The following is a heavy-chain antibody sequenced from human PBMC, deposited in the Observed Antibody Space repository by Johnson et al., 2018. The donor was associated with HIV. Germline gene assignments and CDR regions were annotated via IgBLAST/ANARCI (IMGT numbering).Heavy chain of an antibody. CDR1: GFTFDDYG. D-gene: IGHD2-15*01. Sequence: VQLVESGGGLVQPGGSQRLSCAASGFTFDDYGMSWVRQAPGKGLEWVSGINWNGGSTGYADSVKGRLTISRDNAKNSLYLQMTSLRTDDPAVYYCAKERNSIVVLVAATPRRDFDMWGQGTMVTVSS. V-gene: IGHV3-20*04. CDR2: INWNGGST. J-gene: IGHJ3*02. CDR3: AKERNSIVVLVAATPRRDFDM.